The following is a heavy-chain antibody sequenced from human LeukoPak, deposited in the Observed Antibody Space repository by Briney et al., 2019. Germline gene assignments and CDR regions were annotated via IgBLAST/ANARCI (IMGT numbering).Heavy chain of an antibody. J-gene: IGHJ4*02. CDR3: ARANYYDSTGYLPVVYPSDF. CDR1: GASIRSSGYY. CDR2: IYHSGNT. D-gene: IGHD3-22*01. V-gene: IGHV4-31*03. Sequence: SETLSLTCTVSGASIRSSGYYWSWIRQDPAKGLEWIGYIYHSGNTYYNPSLKSRVTISLDTSKNQFSLKLRSVTAADTAVYYCARANYYDSTGYLPVVYPSDFWGQGTLVTVSS.